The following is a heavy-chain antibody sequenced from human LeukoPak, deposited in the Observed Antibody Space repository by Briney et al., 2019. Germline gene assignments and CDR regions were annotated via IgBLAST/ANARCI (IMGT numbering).Heavy chain of an antibody. V-gene: IGHV1-2*02. CDR3: ATDNYGTLDY. Sequence: ASVTVSCKASGYTFTDYYIHWVRRAPGQGLEWRGWIDPRSGGTRCTQKFQGRVTMTRDTSISTVSLDVSGMTLDDTALYYCATDNYGTLDYWGQGTLVTVSS. D-gene: IGHD3-16*01. CDR1: GYTFTDYY. J-gene: IGHJ4*02. CDR2: IDPRSGGT.